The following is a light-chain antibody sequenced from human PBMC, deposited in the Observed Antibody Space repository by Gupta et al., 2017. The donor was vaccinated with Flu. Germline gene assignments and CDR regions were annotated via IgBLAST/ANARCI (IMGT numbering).Light chain of an antibody. Sequence: KARMSCGGDNIGSRSVNWYKQRPGQAPGAVLCDDGDRRRGSTERAAGSTSGDTATTTISRVGAGEEADDYCKVWAVDRYHKDWVFGGGTKVTVL. V-gene: IGLV3-21*02. CDR1: NIGSRS. CDR3: KVWAVDRYHKDWV. J-gene: IGLJ3*02. CDR2: DDG.